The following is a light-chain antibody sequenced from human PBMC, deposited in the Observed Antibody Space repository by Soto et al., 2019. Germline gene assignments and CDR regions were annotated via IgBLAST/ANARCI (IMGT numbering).Light chain of an antibody. CDR2: DDD. CDR3: GSWDSSLSAYV. CDR1: SSNIGGNS. V-gene: IGLV1-51*01. J-gene: IGLJ1*01. Sequence: KVTISCSGSSSNIGGNSVSWYQQLPGTAPKLLMYDDDKRPSGIPDRFSGSKSGTSATPGITGFQTGDEADYYCGSWDSSLSAYVFGTGTKVTVL.